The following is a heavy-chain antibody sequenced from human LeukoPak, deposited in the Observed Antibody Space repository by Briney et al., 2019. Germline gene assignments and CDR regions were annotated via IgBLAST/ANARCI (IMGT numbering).Heavy chain of an antibody. V-gene: IGHV3-21*01. D-gene: IGHD3-22*01. CDR2: ITSSSSYI. CDR1: GFTFSTYS. CDR3: ARGGHAYYDSSGYRYYFDY. Sequence: GGSLRLSCAASGFTFSTYSMNWVRQAPGKGLEWVSSITSSSSYIYYADSVKGRFTFSRDNAKNSLYLQMNSRRAEDTVVYYCARGGHAYYDSSGYRYYFDYWGQGTLVTVSS. J-gene: IGHJ4*02.